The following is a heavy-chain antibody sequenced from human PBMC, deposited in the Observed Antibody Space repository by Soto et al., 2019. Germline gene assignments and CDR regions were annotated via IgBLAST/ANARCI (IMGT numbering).Heavy chain of an antibody. Sequence: QVQLQESGPGLVKPSETLSLTCTVSGGSVSSGSYYWSWIRQPPGKGLEWIGYIYYSGSTNYNPSLKSRVTISVDTSKNQFSLKLSSVTAADTAVYYCARGVFCSGSHDYWGQGTLVTVSS. CDR2: IYYSGST. V-gene: IGHV4-61*01. J-gene: IGHJ4*02. CDR3: ARGVFCSGSHDY. CDR1: GGSVSSGSYY. D-gene: IGHD3-3*01.